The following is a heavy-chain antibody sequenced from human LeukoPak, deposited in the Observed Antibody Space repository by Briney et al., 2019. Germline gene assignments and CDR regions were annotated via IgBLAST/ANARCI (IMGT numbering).Heavy chain of an antibody. J-gene: IGHJ4*02. V-gene: IGHV1-46*01. D-gene: IGHD3-10*01. Sequence: PSGGSTSYAQKFQGRVTMTRDTSTSTVYMELSSLRSEDTAVYYCARDRSYGSGISGQDYWGQGTLVTVSS. CDR3: ARDRSYGSGISGQDY. CDR2: PSGGST.